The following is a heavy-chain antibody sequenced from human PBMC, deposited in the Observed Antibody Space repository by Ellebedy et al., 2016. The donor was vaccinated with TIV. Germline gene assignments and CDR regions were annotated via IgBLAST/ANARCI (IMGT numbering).Heavy chain of an antibody. CDR1: GYTFTGYY. V-gene: IGHV1-2*02. D-gene: IGHD3-3*01. CDR2: INPNSGGT. CDR3: ARGRTPPYYDFWSGYYTGFDY. J-gene: IGHJ4*02. Sequence: ASVKVSCXASGYTFTGYYMHWVRQAPGQGLEWMGWINPNSGGTNYAQKFQGRVTMTRDTSISTAYMELSRLRSDDTAVYYCARGRTPPYYDFWSGYYTGFDYWGQGTLVTVSS.